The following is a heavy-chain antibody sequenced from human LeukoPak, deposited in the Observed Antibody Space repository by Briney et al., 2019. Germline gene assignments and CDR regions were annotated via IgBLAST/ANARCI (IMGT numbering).Heavy chain of an antibody. CDR3: ARAKQVAYYYYYYMDV. CDR1: GGSISSYY. CDR2: IYTSGGT. V-gene: IGHV4-4*07. Sequence: PSETLSLTCTVSGGSISSYYWSWIRQPAGKGLEWIGRIYTSGGTNYNPSLKSRVTMSLDTSKNQFSLKLSSVTAADTAVYYCARAKQVAYYYYYYMDVWGKGTTVTVSS. J-gene: IGHJ6*03. D-gene: IGHD6-6*01.